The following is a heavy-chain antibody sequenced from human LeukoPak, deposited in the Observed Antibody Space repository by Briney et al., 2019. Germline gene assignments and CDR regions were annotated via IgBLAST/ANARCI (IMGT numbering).Heavy chain of an antibody. V-gene: IGHV1-18*04. Sequence: ASVKVSCKASGYSFTSHYMHWVRQAPGQGLEWMGWISAYNGNTNYAQKLQGRVTMTTDTSTSTAYMELRSLRSDDTAVYYCARSSHYDAFGIWGQGAMVTVSS. D-gene: IGHD1-26*01. CDR3: ARSSHYDAFGI. J-gene: IGHJ3*02. CDR2: ISAYNGNT. CDR1: GYSFTSHY.